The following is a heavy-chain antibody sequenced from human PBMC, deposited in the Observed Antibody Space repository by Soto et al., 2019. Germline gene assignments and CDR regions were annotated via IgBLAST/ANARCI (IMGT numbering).Heavy chain of an antibody. CDR1: GYTFTSYA. V-gene: IGHV1-3*05. CDR3: AKSIGYLLSDAY. D-gene: IGHD3-22*01. Sequence: QVQLVQSGAEEKKPGASVKVSCKASGYTFTSYAMHWLRQTPGQRLEWMGWINAGNGNTQQSQKFQGRVTITRDTAARTAYMEASSLRSEDTSVNYFAKSIGYLLSDAYWGQGTLVTPAS. J-gene: IGHJ4*02. CDR2: INAGNGNT.